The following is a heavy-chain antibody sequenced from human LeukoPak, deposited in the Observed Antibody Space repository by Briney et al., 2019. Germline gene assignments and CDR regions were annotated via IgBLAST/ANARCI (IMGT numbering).Heavy chain of an antibody. CDR3: AKANSNWYFDL. CDR2: ISWNSGDK. Sequence: WVSGISWNSGDKAYADSVKGRFTISRDNVKNSLYLQMNSLRVDDTAFYYCAKANSNWYFDLWGRGTLVSVSS. V-gene: IGHV3-9*01. J-gene: IGHJ2*01.